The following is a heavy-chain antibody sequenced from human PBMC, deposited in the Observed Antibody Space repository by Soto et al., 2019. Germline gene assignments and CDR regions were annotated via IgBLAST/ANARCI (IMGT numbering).Heavy chain of an antibody. V-gene: IGHV5-51*01. CDR3: ARGGVSTRTFDY. CDR2: IYPSDSDT. Sequence: EFVKIWFKGAGDNFAGYWIAWVRQMPGKGLELMGIIYPSDSDTRYRPSFQGQVTISADKSISSAYLQWSSLRASDTAMYYCARGGVSTRTFDYWGQGTPVTVSS. J-gene: IGHJ4*02. CDR1: GDNFAGYW. D-gene: IGHD3-3*01.